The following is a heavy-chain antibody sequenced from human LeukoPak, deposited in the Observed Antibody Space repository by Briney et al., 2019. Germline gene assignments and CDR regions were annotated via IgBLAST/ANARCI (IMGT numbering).Heavy chain of an antibody. J-gene: IGHJ5*02. CDR3: ARAPFAGAGNWFDP. Sequence: SQTLSLTRAISGDSVSSNSVAWNWIRQSPSRGLEWLGRTYYRSKWYNDYAVSVKSRITINPDTSKNQFSLQLNSVTPEDTAVYYCARAPFAGAGNWFDPWGQGTLVTVSS. CDR1: GDSVSSNSVA. V-gene: IGHV6-1*01. CDR2: TYYRSKWYN.